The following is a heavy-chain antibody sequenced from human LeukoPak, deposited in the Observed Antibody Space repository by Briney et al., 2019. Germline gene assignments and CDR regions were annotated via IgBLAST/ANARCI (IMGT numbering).Heavy chain of an antibody. CDR2: ISGSGGST. D-gene: IGHD5-18*01. J-gene: IGHJ5*02. V-gene: IGHV3-23*01. Sequence: TGGSLRLSCAASGFTFSSYGMSWVRQAPGKGLEWVSAISGSGGSTYYADSVKGRFTISRDNSKNTLYLQMNSLRAEDTAVYYCAKDKIQLWLLNGRMPWFDPWGQGTLVTVSS. CDR3: AKDKIQLWLLNGRMPWFDP. CDR1: GFTFSSYG.